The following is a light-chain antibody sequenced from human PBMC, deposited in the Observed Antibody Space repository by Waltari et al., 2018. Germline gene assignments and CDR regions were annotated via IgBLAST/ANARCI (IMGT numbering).Light chain of an antibody. V-gene: IGKV3-20*01. CDR1: ESITTNF. CDR2: GSS. Sequence: EIVLTQSPVTLSLPPGERATLSCRASESITTNFIAWYQQKPGQAPRLLIHGSSIRATGISDFFSGSGSGTDFTLTISRLEPEDFAVYYCQHYGRSAITFGQGTRLDIK. CDR3: QHYGRSAIT. J-gene: IGKJ5*01.